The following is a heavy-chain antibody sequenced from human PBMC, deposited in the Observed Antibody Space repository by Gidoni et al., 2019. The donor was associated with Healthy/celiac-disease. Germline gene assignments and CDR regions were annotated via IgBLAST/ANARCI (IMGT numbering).Heavy chain of an antibody. J-gene: IGHJ4*02. CDR2: IYYSGST. CDR1: GGSISSYY. V-gene: IGHV4-59*01. Sequence: QVQLQESGPGLVKPSETLSLTCTLSGGSISSYYWSWLRQPPGKGLEWIGYIYYSGSTNYNPSRKSRVTISVDTSKNQCSLKLSSVTAADTAVYYCARGDTICLLDYWGQGTLVTVSS. CDR3: ARGDTICLLDY. D-gene: IGHD3-9*01.